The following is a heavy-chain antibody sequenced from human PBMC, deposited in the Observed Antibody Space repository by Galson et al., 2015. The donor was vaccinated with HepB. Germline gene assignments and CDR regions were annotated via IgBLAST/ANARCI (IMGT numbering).Heavy chain of an antibody. V-gene: IGHV3-48*02. CDR2: ISSSSSTI. Sequence: LRLSCAASGFTFSSYSMNWVRQAPGKGLEWVSYISSSSSTIYYADSVKGRFTISRDNAKNSLYLQMNSLRDEDTAVYYCARDWGYYYYYGMDVWGQGTTVTVSS. CDR1: GFTFSSYS. CDR3: ARDWGYYYYYGMDV. J-gene: IGHJ6*02. D-gene: IGHD3-16*01.